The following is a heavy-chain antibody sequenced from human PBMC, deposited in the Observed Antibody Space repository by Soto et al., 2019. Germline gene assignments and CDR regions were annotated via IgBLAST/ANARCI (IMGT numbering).Heavy chain of an antibody. CDR3: ARVKKYFDSLTYFDY. CDR1: GGSVISNY. CDR2: VYYSGST. Sequence: PSETLSLTCSVSGGSVISNYWSWIRQPPGKGLEWIGYVYYSGSTNYNPPLKSRVTILVDTSTNQFSLKLSSVTAADTAMYYCARVKKYFDSLTYFDYWGQGTLVTVSS. V-gene: IGHV4-59*02. J-gene: IGHJ4*02. D-gene: IGHD3-22*01.